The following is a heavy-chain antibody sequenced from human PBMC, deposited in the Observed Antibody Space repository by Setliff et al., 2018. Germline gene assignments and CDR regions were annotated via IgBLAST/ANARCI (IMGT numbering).Heavy chain of an antibody. D-gene: IGHD3-3*01. CDR3: ARNTYYDFWSGFYYFDY. Sequence: ASVKVSCKASGYTFTSYDINWVRQATGQGLEWMGWMNPNSGNTGYAQKFQGRVTITRNTSISTAYMELSILRSEDTAVYYCARNTYYDFWSGFYYFDYWGQGTLVTVSS. CDR2: MNPNSGNT. CDR1: GYTFTSYD. V-gene: IGHV1-8*03. J-gene: IGHJ4*02.